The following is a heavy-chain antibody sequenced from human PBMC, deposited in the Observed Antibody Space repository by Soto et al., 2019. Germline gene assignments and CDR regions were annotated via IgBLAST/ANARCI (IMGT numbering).Heavy chain of an antibody. J-gene: IGHJ5*02. CDR1: GFTFSSYS. V-gene: IGHV3-48*01. CDR3: AREKSGYEMNWFDP. D-gene: IGHD5-12*01. Sequence: GGSLRLSCAASGFTFSSYSMNWVRQAPGRGLEWVSYISSSSSTIYYADSVKGRFTISRDNAKNSLYLQRNSLRAEDTAVYYCAREKSGYEMNWFDPWGQGTLVTVSS. CDR2: ISSSSSTI.